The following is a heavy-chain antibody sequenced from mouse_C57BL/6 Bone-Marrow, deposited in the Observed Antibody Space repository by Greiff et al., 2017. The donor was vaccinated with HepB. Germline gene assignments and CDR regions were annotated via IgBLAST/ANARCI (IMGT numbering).Heavy chain of an antibody. Sequence: VQLQESGAELVMPGASVKLSCKASGYTFTSYWMHWVKQRPGQGLEWIGEIDPSDSYTNYNQKFKGKSTLTVDKSSSTAYMQLSSLTSEDSAVYYCARRLTTVVANPYFDVWGTGTTVTVSS. V-gene: IGHV1-69*01. CDR1: GYTFTSYW. D-gene: IGHD1-1*01. CDR3: ARRLTTVVANPYFDV. CDR2: IDPSDSYT. J-gene: IGHJ1*03.